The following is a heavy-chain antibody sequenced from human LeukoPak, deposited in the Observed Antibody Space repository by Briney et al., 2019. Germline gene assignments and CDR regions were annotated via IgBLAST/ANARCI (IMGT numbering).Heavy chain of an antibody. J-gene: IGHJ4*02. V-gene: IGHV4-59*08. D-gene: IGHD1-26*01. CDR2: IYYSGST. CDR3: ARQSRSGSYYYFDY. Sequence: SETLSLACAVYGGSFNGYYWSWIRQPPGKGLEWIGYIYYSGSTNYNPSLKSRVTISVDTSKNQFSLKLSSATAADTAVYYCARQSRSGSYYYFDYWGQGTLVTVSS. CDR1: GGSFNGYY.